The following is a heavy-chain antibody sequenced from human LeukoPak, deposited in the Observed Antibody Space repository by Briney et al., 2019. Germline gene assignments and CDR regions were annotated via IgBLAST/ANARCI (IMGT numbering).Heavy chain of an antibody. D-gene: IGHD3-22*01. CDR1: GFTFSSYA. Sequence: GGSLRLSCAASGFTFSSYAMHWVRQAPGKGLEWVAVISYDGSNKYYADSVKGRFTISRDNSKNTLYLQMNSLRAEDTAVYYCARDPEDSSGYYYSVAFDIWGQGTMVTVSS. CDR2: ISYDGSNK. V-gene: IGHV3-30-3*01. CDR3: ARDPEDSSGYYYSVAFDI. J-gene: IGHJ3*02.